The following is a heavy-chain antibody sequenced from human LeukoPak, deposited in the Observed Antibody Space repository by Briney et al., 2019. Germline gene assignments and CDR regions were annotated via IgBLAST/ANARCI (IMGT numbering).Heavy chain of an antibody. J-gene: IGHJ4*02. CDR1: GVSFSSSNSY. D-gene: IGHD3-10*01. Sequence: SETLSLTCTVSGVSFSSSNSYWGWIRQPPGKGLGWIGSIYYSGNTYYNASLKSRVTISVDTSKNQFSLKLTSVTAADTAVYYCARQTGSGLFTLPGGQGTLVTVSS. V-gene: IGHV4-39*01. CDR2: IYYSGNT. CDR3: ARQTGSGLFTLP.